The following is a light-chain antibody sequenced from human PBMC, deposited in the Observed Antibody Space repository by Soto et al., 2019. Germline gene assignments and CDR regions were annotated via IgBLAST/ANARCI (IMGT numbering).Light chain of an antibody. J-gene: IGKJ1*01. CDR2: AAS. CDR1: QDISNY. CDR3: QKYNSAPWM. V-gene: IGKV1-27*01. Sequence: DIQMTQSPSSLSASVGDRVTITCRASQDISNYLAWYQQKPGKVPKLLIYAASTLQSGVPSRFSGGASGTDFTLTISSLQPEDVATYYCQKYNSAPWMFGQGTKVAIK.